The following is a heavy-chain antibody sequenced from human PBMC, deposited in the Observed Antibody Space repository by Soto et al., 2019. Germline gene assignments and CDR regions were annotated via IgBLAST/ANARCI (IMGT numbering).Heavy chain of an antibody. CDR3: ARVAGYDILTGYYNAFDI. CDR1: GGSISSYY. CDR2: IYYSGST. Sequence: SETLSLTCTVSGGSISSYYLSWIRQPPGKGLEWIGYIYYSGSTNYNPSLKSRVTISVDTSKNQSSLKLSSVTAADTAVYYCARVAGYDILTGYYNAFDIWGQGTMVTVSS. J-gene: IGHJ3*02. D-gene: IGHD3-9*01. V-gene: IGHV4-59*01.